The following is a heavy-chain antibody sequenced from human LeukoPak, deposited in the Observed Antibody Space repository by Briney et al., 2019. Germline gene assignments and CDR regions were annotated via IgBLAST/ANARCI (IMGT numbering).Heavy chain of an antibody. V-gene: IGHV3-23*01. CDR3: ASLETRDVLLWFGESILVDY. J-gene: IGHJ4*02. D-gene: IGHD3-10*01. CDR1: GFTFSSYA. Sequence: GGSLRLSCAASGFTFSSYAMSWVRQAPGKGLEWVSAISGSGGSTYYADSVKGRFTISRDNAKTSLYLQMNSLRAEDTAVYYCASLETRDVLLWFGESILVDYWGQGTLVTVSS. CDR2: ISGSGGST.